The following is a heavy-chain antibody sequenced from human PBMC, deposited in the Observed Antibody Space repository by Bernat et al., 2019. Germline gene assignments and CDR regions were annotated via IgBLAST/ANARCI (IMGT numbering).Heavy chain of an antibody. CDR3: AKGYSGYDFAYDI. Sequence: QVQLVESGGGVVQPGRSLRLSCAASGFTFSSYAIHWVRQAPGKGLEWVAVISYDGRNKYYADSVKGRFTISRDNSKNTLYLQMNSLRAEDTAVYYCAKGYSGYDFAYDIWGQGTMVTVSS. D-gene: IGHD5-12*01. CDR1: GFTFSSYA. CDR2: ISYDGRNK. V-gene: IGHV3-30*04. J-gene: IGHJ3*02.